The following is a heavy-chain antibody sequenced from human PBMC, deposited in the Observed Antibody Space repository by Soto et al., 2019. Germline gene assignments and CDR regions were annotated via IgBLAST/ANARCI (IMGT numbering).Heavy chain of an antibody. J-gene: IGHJ3*02. V-gene: IGHV3-23*04. Sequence: VQLVESGGGLVQPGGSLRLSCAASGFTFINYAMSWVRQAPGKGLEWVSTIGGGDGSTYYADSVKGRFTISRDNSNSALYMQMNSLRVGDTAIDYCAKGILVKPPGTRTFDIWGQGTMVIVSS. D-gene: IGHD6-13*01. CDR2: IGGGDGST. CDR1: GFTFINYA. CDR3: AKGILVKPPGTRTFDI.